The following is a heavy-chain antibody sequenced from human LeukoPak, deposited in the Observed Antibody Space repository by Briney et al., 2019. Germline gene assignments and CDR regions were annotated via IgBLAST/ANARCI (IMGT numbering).Heavy chain of an antibody. CDR1: VFTFSRYV. Sequence: GRSLSVSRAPSVFTFSRYVINWVRQAAGKGLEGVSSISDNGGSTFYADCVKGRFTISRDNSKNTLFLQMDSLRAEDTAVYYGAKPGSSAGSGRYSFDSWGQGTLVTVSS. CDR3: AKPGSSAGSGRYSFDS. J-gene: IGHJ4*02. CDR2: ISDNGGST. V-gene: IGHV3-23*01. D-gene: IGHD2-15*01.